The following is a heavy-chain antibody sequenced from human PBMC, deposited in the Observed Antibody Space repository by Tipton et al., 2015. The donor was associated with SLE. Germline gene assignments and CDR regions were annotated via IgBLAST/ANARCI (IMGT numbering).Heavy chain of an antibody. CDR3: AREPLEVREWFDL. J-gene: IGHJ2*01. Sequence: TLSLTCTVYGGTFSGYFWSWIRQPPGKGLEWIGEIDHSASTNYNPSLKSRVTISVDTSKNQFSLKLNSVTAADTAVYYCAREPLEVREWFDLCGRGTLVTVSS. D-gene: IGHD3-3*01. CDR1: GGTFSGYF. V-gene: IGHV4-34*01. CDR2: IDHSAST.